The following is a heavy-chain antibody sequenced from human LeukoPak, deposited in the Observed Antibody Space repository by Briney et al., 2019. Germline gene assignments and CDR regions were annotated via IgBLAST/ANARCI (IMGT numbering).Heavy chain of an antibody. D-gene: IGHD3-10*01. CDR1: GGSFSGYY. Sequence: SETLSLTCAVYGGSFSGYYWSWIRQPPGKGXXWIGEINHSGSTNYNPSLKSRVTISVDTSKNQFSLKLSSVTAADTAVYYCARGRVYGSRYWGQGTLVTVSS. V-gene: IGHV4-34*01. J-gene: IGHJ4*02. CDR3: ARGRVYGSRY. CDR2: INHSGST.